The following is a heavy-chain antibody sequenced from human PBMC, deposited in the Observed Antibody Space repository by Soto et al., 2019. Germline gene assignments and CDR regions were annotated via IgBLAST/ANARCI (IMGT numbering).Heavy chain of an antibody. CDR3: AINYYDSSGYYFFYD. CDR1: GYTFTSYG. D-gene: IGHD3-22*01. J-gene: IGHJ4*02. Sequence: ASVKVSCKASGYTFTSYGISWVRQAPGQGLEWMGWISAYNGNTNYAQKLQGRVTMTTDTSTSTAYMELRSLRSDDTAVYYCAINYYDSSGYYFFYDGGQGTLVPVSA. CDR2: ISAYNGNT. V-gene: IGHV1-18*01.